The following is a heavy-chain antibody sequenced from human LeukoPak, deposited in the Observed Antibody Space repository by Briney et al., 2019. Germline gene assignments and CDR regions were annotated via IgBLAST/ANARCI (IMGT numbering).Heavy chain of an antibody. CDR1: GFTSNTYS. CDR3: ARELPDEVGAFDY. J-gene: IGHJ4*02. CDR2: ISSRSSYI. D-gene: IGHD1-14*01. V-gene: IGHV3-21*04. Sequence: GGSLRLSCAASGFTSNTYSMNWVRQAPGEGLEWVSSISSRSSYIYYADSVKGRFTLSRDNAKNSLYLQLNSLRAEDTAVYYCARELPDEVGAFDYWGQGTLVTVSS.